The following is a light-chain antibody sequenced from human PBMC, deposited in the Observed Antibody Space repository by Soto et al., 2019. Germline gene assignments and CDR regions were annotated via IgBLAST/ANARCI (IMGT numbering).Light chain of an antibody. V-gene: IGLV1-40*01. J-gene: IGLJ1*01. CDR3: QSYDSSLSADV. CDR1: RSNIGAGYD. CDR2: GNN. Sequence: QSVLTQPPSVSGAPGQRVTISCTGSRSNIGAGYDVHWYQQLPGTAPKLLIYGNNNRPLGVPDRFSGSKSGTSASLAITGLQAEDEADYSCQSYDSSLSADVFGTGTKLTVL.